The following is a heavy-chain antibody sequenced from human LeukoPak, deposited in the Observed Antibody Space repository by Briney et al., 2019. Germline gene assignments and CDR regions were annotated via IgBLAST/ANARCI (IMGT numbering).Heavy chain of an antibody. CDR1: GGTFSSYA. Sequence: SVKVSCKASGGTFSSYAISRVRQAPGQGLEWMGRIIPILGIANYAQKFQGRVTITADKSTSTAYMELSSLRSEDTAVYYCAREGVYGDYTTAYYYYGMDVWGQGTTVTVSS. J-gene: IGHJ6*02. CDR2: IIPILGIA. D-gene: IGHD4-17*01. CDR3: AREGVYGDYTTAYYYYGMDV. V-gene: IGHV1-69*04.